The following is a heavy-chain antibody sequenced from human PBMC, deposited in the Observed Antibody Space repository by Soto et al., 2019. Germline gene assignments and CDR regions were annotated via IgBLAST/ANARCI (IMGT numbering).Heavy chain of an antibody. V-gene: IGHV3-21*01. CDR2: ITGSSSYI. CDR1: GFTFSSYS. CDR3: ARDLGEGSSPYMDY. Sequence: EVQLVESGGGLVKPGGSLRLSCAASGFTFSSYSMNWVRQAPGKGLEWVSSITGSSSYIYYADSLKGRFTISRDNAKNSLYLQMYRLRAEDTAVYYCARDLGEGSSPYMDYWGQGALVTVSS. J-gene: IGHJ4*02. D-gene: IGHD6-6*01.